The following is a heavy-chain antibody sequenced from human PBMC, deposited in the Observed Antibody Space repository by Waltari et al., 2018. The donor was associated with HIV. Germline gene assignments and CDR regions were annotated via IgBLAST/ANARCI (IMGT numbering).Heavy chain of an antibody. CDR3: AKDVGFLTHPDSGADS. CDR1: GFTFEHYA. J-gene: IGHJ4*02. CDR2: INSYSVSI. Sequence: DVHMVQFGGGLVKPGESLRLSCVGSGFTFEHYAMHWVRQGPGKGLRWCASINSYSVSIAYAASVKGRFTISRDNAQISLYLQMNNLKAEDTALYFCAKDVGFLTHPDSGADSWGRGTLVTVTS. V-gene: IGHV3-9*01. D-gene: IGHD2-15*01.